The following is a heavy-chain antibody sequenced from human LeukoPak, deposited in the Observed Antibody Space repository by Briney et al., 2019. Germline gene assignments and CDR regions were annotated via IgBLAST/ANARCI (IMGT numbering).Heavy chain of an antibody. CDR3: ARGSFTVTIPYFDY. D-gene: IGHD4-17*01. CDR2: INPSGGST. CDR1: GYTFTSYY. J-gene: IGHJ4*02. Sequence: GASVKVSCKASGYTFTSYYMHWVRQAPGQGLEWMGIINPSGGSTSYAQKFQGRVTITADESTSTAYMELSSLRSEDTAVYYCARGSFTVTIPYFDYWGQGALVTVSS. V-gene: IGHV1-46*01.